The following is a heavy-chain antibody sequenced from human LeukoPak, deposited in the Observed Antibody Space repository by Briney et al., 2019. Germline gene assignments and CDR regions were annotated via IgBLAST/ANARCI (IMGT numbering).Heavy chain of an antibody. CDR2: IIPIFGTA. D-gene: IGHD2-2*02. CDR1: GGTFSSYA. Sequence: ASVKVSCKASGGTFSSYAISWVRQAPGQGLEWMGGIIPIFGTANYAQKFQGRVTITADESTSTAYMELSSLRSEDMAVYYCARREDIVVVPAAIPRGGYFDWLGAFDIWGQGTMVTVSS. V-gene: IGHV1-69*01. J-gene: IGHJ3*02. CDR3: ARREDIVVVPAAIPRGGYFDWLGAFDI.